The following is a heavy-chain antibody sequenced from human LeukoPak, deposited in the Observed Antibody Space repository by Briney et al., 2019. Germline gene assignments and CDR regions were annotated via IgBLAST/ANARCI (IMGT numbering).Heavy chain of an antibody. Sequence: GGSLRLSCAAAGFTFSSSSMNWVRQTPGKGLEWVSSISGESKYIYYADSVTGRFTISRDNAKNSLYLQMNSLRAEDTAVYYCARGAVFQGNYDYWGQGIQVTVSS. D-gene: IGHD3-10*01. V-gene: IGHV3-21*01. CDR1: GFTFSSSS. CDR3: ARGAVFQGNYDY. CDR2: ISGESKYI. J-gene: IGHJ4*02.